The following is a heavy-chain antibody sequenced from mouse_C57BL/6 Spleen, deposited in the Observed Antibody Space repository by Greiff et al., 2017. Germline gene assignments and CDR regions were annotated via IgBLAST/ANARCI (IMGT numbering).Heavy chain of an antibody. CDR3: ARQGGSSPAWFAY. D-gene: IGHD1-1*01. V-gene: IGHV5-15*01. Sequence: EVKLVESGGGLVQPGGSLKLSCAASGFTFSDYGMAWVRQAPRKGPEWVAFISNLAYSIYYADTVTGRFTISRENAKNTLYLEMSSLRSEDTAMYYCARQGGSSPAWFAYWGQGTLVTVSA. CDR1: GFTFSDYG. J-gene: IGHJ3*01. CDR2: ISNLAYSI.